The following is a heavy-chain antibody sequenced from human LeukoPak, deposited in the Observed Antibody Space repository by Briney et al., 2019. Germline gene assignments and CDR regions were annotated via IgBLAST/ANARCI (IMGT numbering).Heavy chain of an antibody. CDR1: GFTFSSFW. J-gene: IGHJ4*02. CDR2: ISSSSSYI. Sequence: GGSLRLSCATSGFTFSSFWMSWVRQAPGKGLEWVSSISSSSSYIYYADSVKGRFTISRDNAKNSLYLQMNSLRAEDTAVYYCARDGNQRWASDYWGQGTLVTVSS. V-gene: IGHV3-21*01. D-gene: IGHD1-14*01. CDR3: ARDGNQRWASDY.